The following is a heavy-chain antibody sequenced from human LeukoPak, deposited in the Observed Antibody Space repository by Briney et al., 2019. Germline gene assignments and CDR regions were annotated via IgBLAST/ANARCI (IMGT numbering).Heavy chain of an antibody. CDR2: ISSTSSTM. J-gene: IGHJ3*02. CDR1: AFTFSDYY. V-gene: IGHV3-11*01. Sequence: GGSLRLSCAASAFTFSDYYMSWIRQAPGKGLAWISYISSTSSTMYYADSVKGRFTISRDNAKSSLYLQMNSLSAEDTALYYCARVRVVWDLDDAFDIWGQGTMVTVSS. CDR3: ARVRVVWDLDDAFDI. D-gene: IGHD1-26*01.